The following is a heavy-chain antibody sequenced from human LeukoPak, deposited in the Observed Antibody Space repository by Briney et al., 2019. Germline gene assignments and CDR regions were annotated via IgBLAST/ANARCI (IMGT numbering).Heavy chain of an antibody. J-gene: IGHJ3*02. CDR2: IYHSGST. V-gene: IGHV4-30-2*01. CDR3: AREGLGYCSSTSCSGAENDAFDI. CDR1: GGSISSGGYY. Sequence: PSETLSLTCTVSGGSISSGGYYWSWIRQPPGKGLEWIGYIYHSGSTYYNPSLKSRVTISVDRSKNQFSLKLSSVAAADTAVYYCAREGLGYCSSTSCSGAENDAFDIWGQGTMITVSS. D-gene: IGHD2-2*01.